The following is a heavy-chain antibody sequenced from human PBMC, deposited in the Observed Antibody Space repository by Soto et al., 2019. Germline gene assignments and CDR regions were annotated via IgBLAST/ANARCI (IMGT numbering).Heavy chain of an antibody. CDR3: ARGPDCTSTSCAIDN. CDR2: INHSGST. CDR1: GGSFSGYY. J-gene: IGHJ4*02. D-gene: IGHD2-2*01. V-gene: IGHV4-34*01. Sequence: QVQLQQWGAGLLKPSETLSLTCTVYGGSFSGYYWSWIRQPPGKGLEWIGEINHSGSTNYNPSLKRRVTISVDTSKSQFSLKLSSVTAADTAVYYCARGPDCTSTSCAIDNWGQGTLVTVSS.